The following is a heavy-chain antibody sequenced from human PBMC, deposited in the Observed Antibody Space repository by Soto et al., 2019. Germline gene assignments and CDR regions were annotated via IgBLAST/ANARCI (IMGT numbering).Heavy chain of an antibody. V-gene: IGHV3-23*01. Sequence: EVQLLESGGGLVQPGGSLRLSCAASGFTFSTYTMAWVRQAPGRGPEWVSGVGQDGAPYYADSVKGRFTISRDNSRSSVDLEMIALRGEGTAVYYCANDMRPDGVWDFGHWRQGTLVTVSS. CDR3: ANDMRPDGVWDFGH. D-gene: IGHD4-17*01. CDR2: VGQDGAP. CDR1: GFTFSTYT. J-gene: IGHJ4*02.